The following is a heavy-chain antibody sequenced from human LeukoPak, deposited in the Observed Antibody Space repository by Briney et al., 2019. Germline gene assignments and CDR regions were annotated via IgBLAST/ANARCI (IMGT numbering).Heavy chain of an antibody. CDR2: TFYKRST. D-gene: IGHD3-22*01. J-gene: IGHJ4*02. CDR3: ARSRYYDGSGYFFDY. CDR1: GGSISINTYY. Sequence: PSETLSLTCTVSGGSISINTYYWGWIRQSPGKGLDWIGSTFYKRSTYYNPSLKSRVTISVDTSKNHFSLQLGSVTAADTAVYYCARSRYYDGSGYFFDYWGQGILVTVSS. V-gene: IGHV4-39*01.